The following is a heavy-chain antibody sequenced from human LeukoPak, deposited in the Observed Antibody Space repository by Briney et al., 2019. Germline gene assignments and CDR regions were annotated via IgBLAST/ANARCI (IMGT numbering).Heavy chain of an antibody. CDR3: ARDRGWTTS. V-gene: IGHV4-59*12. D-gene: IGHD3/OR15-3a*01. CDR1: GGSISSYY. J-gene: IGHJ4*02. Sequence: SETLSLTCTVSGGSISSYYWSWIRQPPGKGLEWIGYIYYSGSTNYNPSLKSRVTISVDTSKNQFSLKLSSVTAAVTAVYYCARDRGWTTSWGQGTLVTVSS. CDR2: IYYSGST.